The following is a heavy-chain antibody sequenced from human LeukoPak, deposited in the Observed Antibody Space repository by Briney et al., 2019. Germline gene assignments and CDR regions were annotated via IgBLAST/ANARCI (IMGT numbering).Heavy chain of an antibody. Sequence: SETLSLTCAVYGGPFSGYYWSWIRQPPGKGLEWIGEINHSGSTNYNPSLKSRVTISVDTSKNQFSLKLSSVTAADTAVYYCAREGSRGRFDPWGQGTLVTVSS. CDR1: GGPFSGYY. CDR3: AREGSRGRFDP. J-gene: IGHJ5*02. D-gene: IGHD3-16*01. CDR2: INHSGST. V-gene: IGHV4-34*01.